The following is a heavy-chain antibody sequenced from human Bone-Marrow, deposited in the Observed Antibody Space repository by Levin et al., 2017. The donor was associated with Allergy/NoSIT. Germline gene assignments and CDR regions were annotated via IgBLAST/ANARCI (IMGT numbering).Heavy chain of an antibody. D-gene: IGHD3-10*01. V-gene: IGHV3-23*01. J-gene: IGHJ3*01. CDR2: ISGSGHNT. CDR3: AKDSPSGYYASGSYYLDAFDV. Sequence: PGESLKISCTTSGFTFSNYALSWVRQAPGKGLEWVSTISGSGHNTYYGDSVKGRFTISRENSKNTLYLQMNSLRAEDTAVYYCAKDSPSGYYASGSYYLDAFDVWGQGTMVTVSS. CDR1: GFTFSNYA.